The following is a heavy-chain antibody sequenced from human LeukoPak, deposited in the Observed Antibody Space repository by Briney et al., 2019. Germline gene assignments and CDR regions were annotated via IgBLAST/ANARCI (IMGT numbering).Heavy chain of an antibody. CDR2: IYYSGST. V-gene: IGHV4-39*01. J-gene: IGHJ5*02. CDR3: ARHEYSGSYYGLSWFDP. Sequence: PSETLSLTCTVSGGSISSSGYYWGWIRQPPGKGLEWIASIYYSGSTYYNPSLKSRVTISVDTSKNQLSLRLSSLTATDTAVYYCARHEYSGSYYGLSWFDPWGQGTLVTVSS. D-gene: IGHD1-26*01. CDR1: GGSISSSGYY.